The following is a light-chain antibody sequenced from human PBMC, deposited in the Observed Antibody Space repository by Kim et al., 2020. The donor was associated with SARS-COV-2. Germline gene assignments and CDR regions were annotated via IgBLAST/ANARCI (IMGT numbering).Light chain of an antibody. J-gene: IGKJ1*01. Sequence: GDGVTITGRASQNINSQLAWYQQKPGKAPKLLIYKASNLEGGVPSRFSGSGYGTEFTLTITSLQPDDFATYYCQQYGSYWTFGQGTKVEI. CDR1: QNINSQ. V-gene: IGKV1-5*03. CDR2: KAS. CDR3: QQYGSYWT.